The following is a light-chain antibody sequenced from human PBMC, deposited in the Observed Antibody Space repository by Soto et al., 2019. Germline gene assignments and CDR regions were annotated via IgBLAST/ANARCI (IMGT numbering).Light chain of an antibody. Sequence: GDRVTITCRASQTISTWMAWYQQKPGKAPKLLVYDASTLQSGVASRFSGSGSGTEFTLIISGLQPDDSAPYYCQQYTNTNHPWMFGQGTKVEI. CDR3: QQYTNTNHPWM. V-gene: IGKV1-5*01. CDR2: DAS. CDR1: QTISTW. J-gene: IGKJ1*01.